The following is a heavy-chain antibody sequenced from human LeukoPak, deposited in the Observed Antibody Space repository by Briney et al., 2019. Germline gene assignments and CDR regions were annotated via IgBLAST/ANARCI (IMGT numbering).Heavy chain of an antibody. V-gene: IGHV3-7*01. CDR3: ASDYGDYGEY. CDR2: IKQDGSGK. D-gene: IGHD4-17*01. J-gene: IGHJ4*02. Sequence: EWVANIKQDGSGKYYVDSVKGRFTISRDNAKNSLYLQMNSLRAEDTAVYYCASDYGDYGEYWGQGTLVTVSS.